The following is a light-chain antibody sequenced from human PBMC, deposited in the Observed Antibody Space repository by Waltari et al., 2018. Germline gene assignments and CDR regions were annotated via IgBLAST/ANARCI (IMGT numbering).Light chain of an antibody. V-gene: IGLV3-21*04. CDR1: NIGGKS. CDR3: QVWDSSSDQGV. Sequence: SYVLTQPPSVSVAPGKTATITCGGNNIGGKSVHWYQQKPGQAPVLVIDYDTDRPSGIPVRCSGSNSGNTATLTITRAEAGDEADYYCQVWDSSSDQGVFGPGTKVTVL. J-gene: IGLJ1*01. CDR2: YDT.